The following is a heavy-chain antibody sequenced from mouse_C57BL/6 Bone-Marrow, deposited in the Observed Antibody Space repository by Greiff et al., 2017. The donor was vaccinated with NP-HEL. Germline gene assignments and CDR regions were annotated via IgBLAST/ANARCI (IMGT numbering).Heavy chain of an antibody. V-gene: IGHV14-4*01. CDR2: IDPEDGDT. J-gene: IGHJ2*01. Sequence: VQLQQSGAELVRPGASVKLSCTASGFNFKDDYMHWVKQRPEQGLEWIGWIDPEDGDTEYASKFQGKATITADTSSNTAYLQLSSLTSEDPAVYYCTSFITTGYWGQGTTLTVSS. CDR1: GFNFKDDY. CDR3: TSFITTGY. D-gene: IGHD1-1*01.